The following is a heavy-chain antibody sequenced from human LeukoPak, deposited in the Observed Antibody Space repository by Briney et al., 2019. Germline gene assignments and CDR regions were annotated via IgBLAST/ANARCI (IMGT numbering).Heavy chain of an antibody. J-gene: IGHJ4*02. CDR1: GYTFTDYA. Sequence: ASVKVSCKASGYTFTDYALHWVRQAPGQSLEWMGWITTGRGETRYSQEFQRRITFTRDTSASTVYMDLSDLRSEDTAVYYCARGGKQWRWGNYFDSWGQGTLVAVSS. V-gene: IGHV1-3*03. CDR3: ARGGKQWRWGNYFDS. D-gene: IGHD6-19*01. CDR2: ITTGRGET.